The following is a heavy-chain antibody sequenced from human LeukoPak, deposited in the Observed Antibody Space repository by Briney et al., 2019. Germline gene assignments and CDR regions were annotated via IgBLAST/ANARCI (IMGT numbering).Heavy chain of an antibody. CDR2: IITTLGIA. CDR1: GGTFSTYT. D-gene: IGHD2-2*02. J-gene: IGHJ3*02. CDR3: AREYPRAFDI. Sequence: SVKVSCKASGGTFSTYTMIWVRQAPGQGLEWMGRIITTLGIANYAQKFQGRVTITADKSASTAYMELSSLRSEDTAMYFCAREYPRAFDIWGQGTMVTVSS. V-gene: IGHV1-69*04.